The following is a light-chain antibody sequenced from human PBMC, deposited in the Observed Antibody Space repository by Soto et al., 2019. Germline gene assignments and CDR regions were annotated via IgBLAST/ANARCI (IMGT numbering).Light chain of an antibody. CDR3: LLEFSYFWA. CDR1: QDIRSA. V-gene: IGKV1-6*01. CDR2: ATS. J-gene: IGKJ1*01. Sequence: QLTQSPSSLSASVGDRVTITCRASQDIRSALGWYQQQPGKVPQLLIHATSTLQSGVPSRFSGSRSGTDFTVTISCLLSEDFATYYCLLEFSYFWAFCQGTQVDIK.